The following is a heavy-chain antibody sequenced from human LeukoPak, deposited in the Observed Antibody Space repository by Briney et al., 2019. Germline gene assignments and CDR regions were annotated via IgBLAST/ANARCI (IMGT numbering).Heavy chain of an antibody. V-gene: IGHV4-59*01. D-gene: IGHD1-26*01. CDR3: ARDGTHAYGMDV. J-gene: IGHJ6*02. CDR2: IYYSGST. CDR1: GGSISSYY. Sequence: SETLSLTCTVSGGSISSYYWSWIRQPPGKGPEWIGYIYYSGSTNYNPSLKSRVTISVDTSKNQFSLKLSSVTAADTAVYYCARDGTHAYGMDVWGQGTTVTVSS.